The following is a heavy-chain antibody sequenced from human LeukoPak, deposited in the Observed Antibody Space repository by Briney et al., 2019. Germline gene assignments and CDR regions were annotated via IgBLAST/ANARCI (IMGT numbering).Heavy chain of an antibody. D-gene: IGHD6-13*01. CDR1: GYTFTSYD. CDR2: MNPNSGNT. Sequence: GATVKVSCKASGYTFTSYDINWVRQATGQGLEWMGWMNPNSGNTGYAQKFQGRVTMTRNTSISTAYMELSSLRSEDTAVYYCARGARIAAARMYYFDYWGQGTLVTVSS. J-gene: IGHJ4*02. CDR3: ARGARIAAARMYYFDY. V-gene: IGHV1-8*01.